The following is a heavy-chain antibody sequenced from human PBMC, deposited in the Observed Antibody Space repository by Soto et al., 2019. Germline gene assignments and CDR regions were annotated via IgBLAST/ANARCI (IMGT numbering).Heavy chain of an antibody. Sequence: PWGSLRLSCAASGFTFINAWIILFRHSPFKWLEWVGRIKSKTDGGTTDYAAPVKGRFTISRDDSKNTLYLQMNSLKTEDTAVYYCTTGSRWIVVVTRNDYWGQGTLVTVSS. CDR1: GFTFINAW. J-gene: IGHJ4*02. CDR2: IKSKTDGGTT. D-gene: IGHD3-22*01. CDR3: TTGSRWIVVVTRNDY. V-gene: IGHV3-15*01.